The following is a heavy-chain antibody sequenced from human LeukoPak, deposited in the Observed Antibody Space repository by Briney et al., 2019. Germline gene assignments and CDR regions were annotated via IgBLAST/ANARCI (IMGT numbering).Heavy chain of an antibody. CDR2: ISGNGAST. J-gene: IGHJ4*02. V-gene: IGHV3-23*01. CDR1: RFTFSTYA. D-gene: IGHD5-18*01. Sequence: GGSLRLSCAASRFTFSTYAMSWVRQAPGKGLEWVSAISGNGASTYYADSVKGRFTISRDNSKSTLFLQMNSLRAEDTAVYYCVRGYIYGYHYWGQGTLVTVSS. CDR3: VRGYIYGYHY.